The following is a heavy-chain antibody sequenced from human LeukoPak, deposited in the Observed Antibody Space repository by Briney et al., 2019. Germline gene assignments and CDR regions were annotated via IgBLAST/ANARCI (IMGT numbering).Heavy chain of an antibody. CDR2: ISYDGSNK. D-gene: IGHD6-13*01. Sequence: GGSLRLSCAVSGFTFSSYAMHWVRQAPGKGLEWVAVISYDGSNKYYADSVKGRFTISRDNSKNTLYLQMNSLRAEDTAVYYCARESVGIAAAGRGPFDYWGQGTLVTVSS. CDR1: GFTFSSYA. CDR3: ARESVGIAAAGRGPFDY. V-gene: IGHV3-30*04. J-gene: IGHJ4*02.